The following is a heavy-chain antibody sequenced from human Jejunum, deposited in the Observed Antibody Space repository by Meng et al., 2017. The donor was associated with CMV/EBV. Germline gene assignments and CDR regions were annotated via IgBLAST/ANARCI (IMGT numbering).Heavy chain of an antibody. Sequence: TVSGASVRSNSFYWGWIRQPPGKGLDWIESIYYGGITNYNLSLKSRLTISVDTSKNQFSLKLTSVTAADTAVYYCARGPLGSTATFWGQGALVTVSS. CDR2: IYYGGIT. J-gene: IGHJ4*02. D-gene: IGHD1-1*01. V-gene: IGHV4-39*07. CDR1: GASVRSNSFY. CDR3: ARGPLGSTATF.